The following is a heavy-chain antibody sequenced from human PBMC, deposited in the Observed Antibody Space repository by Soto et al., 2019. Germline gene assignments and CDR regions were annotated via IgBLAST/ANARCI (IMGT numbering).Heavy chain of an antibody. Sequence: QVQLVQSGAEVKKPGSSVKVSCKASGGTFSSYAIRWVRQAPGQGLEWMGGIIPIFGTANYAQKFQGRVTITADESTSTAYMELSSLRSEDTAVSYCATQLTSSSIAPLVDYWGQGTLVTVSS. J-gene: IGHJ4*02. V-gene: IGHV1-69*12. CDR1: GGTFSSYA. D-gene: IGHD6-6*01. CDR2: IIPIFGTA. CDR3: ATQLTSSSIAPLVDY.